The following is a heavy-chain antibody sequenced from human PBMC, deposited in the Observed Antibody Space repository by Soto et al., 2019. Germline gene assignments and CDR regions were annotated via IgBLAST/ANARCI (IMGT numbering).Heavy chain of an antibody. V-gene: IGHV3-48*02. D-gene: IGHD1-26*01. J-gene: IGHJ4*02. CDR2: ISSGSDTI. CDR1: GFTFSDYG. Sequence: EVQLVESGGGLVQPGGSLRLSCAASGFTFSDYGVNWVRQAPGKGLEWISYISSGSDTIYYADSVKGRFTISRDNAKKSLFLQMTSLRDEDTAVYYCARVSTTWEDDYWGQGTLATVSS. CDR3: ARVSTTWEDDY.